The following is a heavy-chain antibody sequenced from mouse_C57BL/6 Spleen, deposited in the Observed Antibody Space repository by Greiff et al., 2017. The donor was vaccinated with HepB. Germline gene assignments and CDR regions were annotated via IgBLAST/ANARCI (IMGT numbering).Heavy chain of an antibody. D-gene: IGHD1-1*01. CDR3: ARKGIYDDGSSYFDD. CDR2: IYPGDGDT. J-gene: IGHJ2*01. CDR1: GYAFSSYW. Sequence: QVQLKQSGAELVKPGASVKISCKASGYAFSSYWMNWVKQRPGQGLEWIGQIYPGDGDTNYNGKFKGKATLTADKSSNTAYMQLSSLTSEDSAVYFCARKGIYDDGSSYFDDWGQGTTLTVSS. V-gene: IGHV1-80*01.